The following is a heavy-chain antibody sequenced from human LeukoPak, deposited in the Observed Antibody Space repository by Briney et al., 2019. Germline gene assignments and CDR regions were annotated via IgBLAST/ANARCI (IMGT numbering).Heavy chain of an antibody. CDR1: GGSISSYY. D-gene: IGHD5-18*01. J-gene: IGHJ6*03. CDR3: ARAPKYSYYYYMDV. Sequence: PSETLSLTCAVSGGSISSYYWSWIRQPAGKGLEWIGRIYTSGSTNYNPSLKSRVTMSVDTSKNQYSLKLSTVTAADTAAYYCARAPKYSYYYYMDVWGKGTTVTVSS. CDR2: IYTSGST. V-gene: IGHV4-4*07.